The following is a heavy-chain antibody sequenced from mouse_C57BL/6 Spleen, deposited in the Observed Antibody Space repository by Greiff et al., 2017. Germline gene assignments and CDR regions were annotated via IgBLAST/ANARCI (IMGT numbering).Heavy chain of an antibody. CDR2: IHPNSGST. CDR1: GYTFTSYW. J-gene: IGHJ4*01. CDR3: ARDGYGSSYYAMDY. Sequence: QVQLQQSGAELVKPGASVKLSCKASGYTFTSYWMHWVKQRPGQGLEWIGMIHPNSGSTNYNEKFKSKATLTVDKSSSTAYMQLSSLTSEDSAVYYCARDGYGSSYYAMDYWGQGTSVTVSS. D-gene: IGHD1-1*01. V-gene: IGHV1-64*01.